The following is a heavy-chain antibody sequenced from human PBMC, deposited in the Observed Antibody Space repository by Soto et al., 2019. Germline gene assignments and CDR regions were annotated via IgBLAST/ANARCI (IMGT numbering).Heavy chain of an antibody. Sequence: SETLSLTCTVSGGSIGGYYWSWIRQPPGKGLEWIGYIYYSGSTNYNPSLKSRVTISVDRSKNQFSLKLSSVTAADTAVYYCARASTTVTTLDYWGQGTLVTVSS. CDR2: IYYSGST. D-gene: IGHD4-17*01. CDR1: GGSIGGYY. V-gene: IGHV4-59*12. CDR3: ARASTTVTTLDY. J-gene: IGHJ4*02.